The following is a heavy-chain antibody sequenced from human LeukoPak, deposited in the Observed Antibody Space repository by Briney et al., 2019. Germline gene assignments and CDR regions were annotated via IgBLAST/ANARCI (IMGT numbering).Heavy chain of an antibody. CDR1: GFTFSSYA. D-gene: IGHD4/OR15-4a*01. V-gene: IGHV3-23*01. J-gene: IGHJ6*02. Sequence: GGSLRLSCAASGFTFSSYAMSWVRQAPGKGLEWVSAITGSGGSTYYADSVKGRFTISRDNSKNTLYLQMNSLRAEDTAVYYCAKEGVDYQHQHGMDVWGQGTTVTVSS. CDR3: AKEGVDYQHQHGMDV. CDR2: ITGSGGST.